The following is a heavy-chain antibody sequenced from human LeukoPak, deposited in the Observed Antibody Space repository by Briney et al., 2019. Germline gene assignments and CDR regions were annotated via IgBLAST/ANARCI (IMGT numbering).Heavy chain of an antibody. V-gene: IGHV3-30*04. D-gene: IGHD6-13*01. CDR2: ISYDGSNK. Sequence: RPGGSLRLSCAASGFTFTDYAMTWVRQAPGKGLEWVTAISYDGSNKYCADSVKGRFTISRDNSKNTLYVQMNSLRAEDTAVYYCAKEGYSRGYYSYYYMDVWGKGTTVTVSS. CDR3: AKEGYSRGYYSYYYMDV. J-gene: IGHJ6*03. CDR1: GFTFTDYA.